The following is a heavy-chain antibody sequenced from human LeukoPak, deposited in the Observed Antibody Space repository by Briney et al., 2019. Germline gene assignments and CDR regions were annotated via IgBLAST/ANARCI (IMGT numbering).Heavy chain of an antibody. CDR1: GFNFSPYG. D-gene: IGHD1-26*01. CDR3: SGGRFYDY. CDR2: ISRGSSTI. Sequence: GGSLRLSCAASGFNFSPYGMNWVRQAPGKGLEWVSYISRGSSTIHYADSVKGRFTISGDNAKNSLYLQMNSLGDEDTAVYYCSGGRFYDYWGQGALVTVSS. V-gene: IGHV3-48*02. J-gene: IGHJ4*02.